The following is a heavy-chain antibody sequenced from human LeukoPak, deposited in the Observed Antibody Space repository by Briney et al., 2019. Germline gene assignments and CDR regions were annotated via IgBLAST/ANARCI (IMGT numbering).Heavy chain of an antibody. D-gene: IGHD3-10*01. CDR2: IKQDGSEQ. J-gene: IGHJ4*02. CDR1: GFTFSSYW. V-gene: IGHV3-7*01. Sequence: PGGSLRLSCAASGFTFSSYWLNWVRQAPGKGLEWVANIKQDGSEQYYVDSVKGRFTVSRDNAKNSLHLQMNSLRVEDTAVYYCARTMVRGALDYWGQGTLVTVSS. CDR3: ARTMVRGALDY.